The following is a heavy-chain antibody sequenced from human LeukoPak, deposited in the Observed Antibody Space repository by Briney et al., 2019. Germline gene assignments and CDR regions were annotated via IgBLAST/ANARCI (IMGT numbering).Heavy chain of an antibody. CDR1: GYSFSTYW. Sequence: GESLKISCKGSGYSFSTYWIGWVRQMPGKGLEWMGIIYPGDSDTRYSPSFQGQVTFSADKSISTAYLQWSSLKASDTAVYYCARRQDPKHFDYWGQGTLVTVSS. V-gene: IGHV5-51*01. CDR2: IYPGDSDT. J-gene: IGHJ4*02. CDR3: ARRQDPKHFDY.